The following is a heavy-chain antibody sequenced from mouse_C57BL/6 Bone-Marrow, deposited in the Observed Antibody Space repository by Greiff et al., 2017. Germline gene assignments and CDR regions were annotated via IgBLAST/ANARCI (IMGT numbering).Heavy chain of an antibody. D-gene: IGHD1-1*01. V-gene: IGHV5-6*02. CDR3: ASPYYYGSSYYAMDY. CDR2: ISSGGSYT. J-gene: IGHJ4*01. Sequence: DVMLVESGGDLVKPGGSLKLSCAASGFTFSSYGMSWVRQTPDKRLEWVATISSGGSYTYYPDSVKGRFTISRDNAKNTLYLQMSSLKSEDTAMYYCASPYYYGSSYYAMDYWGQGTSVTVSS. CDR1: GFTFSSYG.